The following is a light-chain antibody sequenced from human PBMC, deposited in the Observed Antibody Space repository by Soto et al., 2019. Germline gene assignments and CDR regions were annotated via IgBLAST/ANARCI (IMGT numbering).Light chain of an antibody. CDR3: ISYTSSSPYV. Sequence: QSALTQPASVSGSPGQSITISCTGTSSDVGGYNYVSWYQHHPGKAPKLIIFDVSNRPSGISNRFSGSKSGNTASLTISGLQAEDEADYYCISYTSSSPYVFGTGTKVTVL. CDR1: SSDVGGYNY. J-gene: IGLJ1*01. CDR2: DVS. V-gene: IGLV2-14*03.